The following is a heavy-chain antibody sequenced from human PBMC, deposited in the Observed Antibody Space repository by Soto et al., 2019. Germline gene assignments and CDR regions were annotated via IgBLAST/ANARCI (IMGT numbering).Heavy chain of an antibody. Sequence: QEQLVQSGTEVKKPGASVMVSCEALGYSFKTYDINWVRQASGQGLEWMGWMNPNSGNTGYAQKFQGRVSMTRDTSTDTAYMVLSGLRFDDTAVYYCARFRGSYQSDPWGQGTLVTVSS. D-gene: IGHD3-10*01. CDR2: MNPNSGNT. V-gene: IGHV1-8*01. J-gene: IGHJ5*02. CDR3: ARFRGSYQSDP. CDR1: GYSFKTYD.